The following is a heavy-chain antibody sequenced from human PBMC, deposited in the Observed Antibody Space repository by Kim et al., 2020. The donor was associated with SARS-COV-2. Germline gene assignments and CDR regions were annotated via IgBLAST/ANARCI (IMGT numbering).Heavy chain of an antibody. Sequence: SETLSLTCTVSGGSISSYYWSWIRQPPGKGLEWIGYIYYSGSTNYNPSLKSRVTISVDTSKNQFSLKLSSVTAADTAVYYCARGTEGEYDYIWGSYRYYYFDYWGQGTLVTVSS. V-gene: IGHV4-59*01. D-gene: IGHD3-16*02. J-gene: IGHJ4*02. CDR3: ARGTEGEYDYIWGSYRYYYFDY. CDR2: IYYSGST. CDR1: GGSISSYY.